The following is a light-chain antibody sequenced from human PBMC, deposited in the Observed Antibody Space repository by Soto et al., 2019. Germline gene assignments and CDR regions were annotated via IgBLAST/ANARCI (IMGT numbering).Light chain of an antibody. Sequence: DIQMTQSPSSLSASVGDRVTITCRASQSISNYLNWYQQKPGKAPKLLIYAASSLQSGVPSRFSGSGSGTEFTLTISSLQPDDFATYYCQHYNSYSEAFGQGTK. J-gene: IGKJ1*01. V-gene: IGKV1-16*01. CDR1: QSISNY. CDR3: QHYNSYSEA. CDR2: AAS.